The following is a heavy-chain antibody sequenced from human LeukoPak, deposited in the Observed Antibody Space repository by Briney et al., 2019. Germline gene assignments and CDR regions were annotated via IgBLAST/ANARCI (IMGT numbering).Heavy chain of an antibody. Sequence: PSETLSLTCAVSGGSISSSNWWSWVRQPPGKGLEWIGEIYHSGSTNYNPSLSSRVTISVDKSKNQFSLKLSSVTAADTAVYYCARALWFGELTRWFDPWGQGTLVTVSS. CDR3: ARALWFGELTRWFDP. D-gene: IGHD3-10*01. CDR1: GGSISSSNW. J-gene: IGHJ5*02. CDR2: IYHSGST. V-gene: IGHV4-4*02.